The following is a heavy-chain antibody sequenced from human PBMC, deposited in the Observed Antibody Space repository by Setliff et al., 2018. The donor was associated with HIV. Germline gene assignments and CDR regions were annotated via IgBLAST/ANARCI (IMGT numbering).Heavy chain of an antibody. CDR3: ARETMYDSRGYLSHYFDY. Sequence: GGSLRLSCAASGFTLSNYAMSWVRQAPGKGLEWVSELSGSGDSTYYADSVKGRFTISRDNSKNTLYLQMNSLRVEDTAVYYCARETMYDSRGYLSHYFDYWGQGTPVTVSS. CDR1: GFTLSNYA. CDR2: LSGSGDST. V-gene: IGHV3-23*01. J-gene: IGHJ4*02. D-gene: IGHD3-22*01.